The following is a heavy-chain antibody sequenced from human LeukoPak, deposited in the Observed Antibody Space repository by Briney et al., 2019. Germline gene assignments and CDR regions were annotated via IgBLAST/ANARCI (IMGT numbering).Heavy chain of an antibody. Sequence: SETLSLTCAVYGGSLSAYYWTWIRRPPGKGLEWIGEINHGGSTNYNPSLKSRVTISIDTSKNQFSLKLSSVTAADTAFYYCARYLDYGGNSRVFQHWGQGTLVTVSS. V-gene: IGHV4-34*01. D-gene: IGHD4-23*01. J-gene: IGHJ1*01. CDR2: INHGGST. CDR3: ARYLDYGGNSRVFQH. CDR1: GGSLSAYY.